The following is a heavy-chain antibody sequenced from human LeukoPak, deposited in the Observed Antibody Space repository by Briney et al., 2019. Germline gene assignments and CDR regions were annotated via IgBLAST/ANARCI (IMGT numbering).Heavy chain of an antibody. D-gene: IGHD3-9*01. V-gene: IGHV4-4*07. Sequence: PSQTLSLTCTVSGGSIGSYYWSSIRQPAGKGLEWTGRIYTSGSTNYNPSLKSRVTMSVDTSKNQFSLKLSSVTAADTAVYYCARVYFAFPDYYGMDVWGQGTTVTVSS. CDR2: IYTSGST. CDR3: ARVYFAFPDYYGMDV. J-gene: IGHJ6*02. CDR1: GGSIGSYY.